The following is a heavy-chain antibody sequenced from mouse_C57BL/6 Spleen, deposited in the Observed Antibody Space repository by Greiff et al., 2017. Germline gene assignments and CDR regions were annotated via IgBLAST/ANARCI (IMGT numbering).Heavy chain of an antibody. J-gene: IGHJ4*01. CDR2: IYPGSGST. Sequence: QVQLQQPGAELVKPGASVKMSCTASGYTFTSYWITWVKQRPGQGLAWIGDIYPGSGSTNYNEKFKRKATLTVDTPASTAYMQRSSLTSEDSAVYYCASTAQAVAMDYWGQGTSVTVSS. CDR3: ASTAQAVAMDY. V-gene: IGHV1-55*01. CDR1: GYTFTSYW. D-gene: IGHD3-2*02.